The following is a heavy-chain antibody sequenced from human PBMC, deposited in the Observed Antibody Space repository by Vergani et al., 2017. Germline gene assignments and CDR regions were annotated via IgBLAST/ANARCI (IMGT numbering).Heavy chain of an antibody. CDR2: ISDSGDYT. CDR1: GFTFTNYA. J-gene: IGHJ5*02. V-gene: IGHV3-23*01. CDR3: ARDLRLLYNRFDP. D-gene: IGHD1-14*01. Sequence: EVQLLESGGGLIHPGGSLRLSCAASGFTFTNYAMSWVRQAPGKGLEWVSSISDSGDYTYYADSVEGRFTISKDISKNTLHLQMNRLRAEDTAIYYCARDLRLLYNRFDPWGQGTLVTVSS.